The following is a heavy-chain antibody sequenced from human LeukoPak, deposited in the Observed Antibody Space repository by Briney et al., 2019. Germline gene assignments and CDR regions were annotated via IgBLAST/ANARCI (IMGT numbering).Heavy chain of an antibody. CDR3: ANGQSLYYFDY. CDR1: GFTFSSYA. Sequence: GGSLRLSCAASGFTFSSYAMSWVRQAPGKGLEWVSAISGSGGSTYYADSVKGRFTISRGNSKNTLYLQMNSLRAEDTAVYYCANGQSLYYFDYWGQGTLVTVSS. CDR2: ISGSGGST. V-gene: IGHV3-23*01. J-gene: IGHJ4*02.